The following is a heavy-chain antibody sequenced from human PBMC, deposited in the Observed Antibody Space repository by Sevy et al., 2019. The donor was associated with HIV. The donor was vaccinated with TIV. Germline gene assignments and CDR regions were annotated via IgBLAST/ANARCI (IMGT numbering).Heavy chain of an antibody. CDR2: ISGIGGST. CDR1: GFTFSSYA. CDR3: AKDRGIAAANDAFDI. V-gene: IGHV3-23*01. J-gene: IGHJ3*02. D-gene: IGHD6-25*01. Sequence: GGSLRLSCAGSGFTFSSYAMSWVRQAPGKGLEWVSEISGIGGSTYYADSVKGRFTISRDNSKNTRYLQMNSLRVDDTAVYYCAKDRGIAAANDAFDIWGQGTMVTVSS.